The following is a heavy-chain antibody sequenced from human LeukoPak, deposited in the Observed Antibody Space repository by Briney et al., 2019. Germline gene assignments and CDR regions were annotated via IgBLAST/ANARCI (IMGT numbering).Heavy chain of an antibody. J-gene: IGHJ4*02. CDR2: IYSGGST. CDR3: AKGAAWLQLYGGFDY. CDR1: GFTVSSNY. Sequence: PGGSLRLSCAASGFTVSSNYMSWVRQAPGKGLEWVSIIYSGGSTFYADSVKGRFTISRDNSKTTLYLQMKSLRAEDTAVYYCAKGAAWLQLYGGFDYWGQGTLVTVSS. V-gene: IGHV3-53*05. D-gene: IGHD5-24*01.